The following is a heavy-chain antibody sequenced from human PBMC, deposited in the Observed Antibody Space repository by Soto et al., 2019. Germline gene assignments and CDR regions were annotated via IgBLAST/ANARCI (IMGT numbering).Heavy chain of an antibody. Sequence: GESLKISCKGSGYSFTSYWIGWVRQMPGKGLEWMGIIYPGDSATRYSPSFQDQVTISADKSISTAYLQWSSLKASDTAMYDCARCGRELRRFGCYYYYYIDVWGKGTTVTVSS. CDR1: GYSFTSYW. CDR3: ARCGRELRRFGCYYYYYIDV. J-gene: IGHJ6*03. CDR2: IYPGDSAT. V-gene: IGHV5-51*01. D-gene: IGHD1-7*01.